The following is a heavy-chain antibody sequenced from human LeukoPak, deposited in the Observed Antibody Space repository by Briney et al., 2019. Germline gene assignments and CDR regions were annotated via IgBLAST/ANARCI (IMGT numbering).Heavy chain of an antibody. CDR1: AFTFSDYY. Sequence: GGSLRLSCTASAFTFSDYYMTWIRQAPGKGLEWISYISTTGSSGTTIYYADSVKGRSTISRDSANNSLYLQMDNLRAEDTAVYYCARRRDYFDSWGQGTLVTVSS. CDR3: ARRRDYFDS. CDR2: ISTTGSSGTTI. D-gene: IGHD5-24*01. V-gene: IGHV3-11*01. J-gene: IGHJ4*02.